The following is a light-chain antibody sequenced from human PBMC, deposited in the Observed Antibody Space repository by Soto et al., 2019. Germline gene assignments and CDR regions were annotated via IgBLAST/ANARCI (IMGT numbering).Light chain of an antibody. Sequence: IQMTQSPSTLSASVGDRVTITCRASQSISSYLNWYQQKPGKAPNLLIYDASTLHSGVPSRFSGSGSGTDFALTSSGLQPEDCATYYSQQLSSYPSTLRGGHKVDIK. V-gene: IGKV1-39*01. CDR2: DAS. CDR1: QSISSY. CDR3: QQLSSYPST. J-gene: IGKJ4*01.